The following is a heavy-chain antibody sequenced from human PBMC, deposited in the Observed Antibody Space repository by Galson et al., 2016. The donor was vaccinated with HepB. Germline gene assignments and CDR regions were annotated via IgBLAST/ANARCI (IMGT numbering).Heavy chain of an antibody. CDR1: GFMFSNYN. V-gene: IGHV3-48*02. D-gene: IGHD4-17*01. CDR3: AKDKYADFSLDF. Sequence: SLRLSCAASGFMFSNYNMNWVRQAPGKGLEWVSWMGITSDNVYYADSVKGRFTMSRDNARDSLFLHMNSLTDEDTAVYFCAKDKYADFSLDFWGQGTLVTVSS. J-gene: IGHJ4*02. CDR2: MGITSDNV.